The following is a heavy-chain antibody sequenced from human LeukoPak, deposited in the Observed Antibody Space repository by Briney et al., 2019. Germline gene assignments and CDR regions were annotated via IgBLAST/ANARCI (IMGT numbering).Heavy chain of an antibody. D-gene: IGHD2-2*01. CDR2: ISGSGGST. CDR1: GFTFSSYA. CDR3: VLCLRHLDF. V-gene: IGHV3-23*01. J-gene: IGHJ4*02. Sequence: GGSLRLSCAASGFTFSSYAMSRVRQAPEKGLEWVTTISGSGGSTYYTDSVRGRFTISRNNSKNTLYLQMNSLRAEDTAVYYCVLCLRHLDFWGQGTLVTVSS.